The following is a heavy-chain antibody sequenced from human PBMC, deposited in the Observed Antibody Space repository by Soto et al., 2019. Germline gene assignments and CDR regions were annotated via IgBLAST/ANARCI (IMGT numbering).Heavy chain of an antibody. J-gene: IGHJ6*03. CDR1: GGSFSGYY. CDR3: ARGRWDRGYCSSTSCLGGYYYYMDV. D-gene: IGHD2-2*01. V-gene: IGHV4-34*01. CDR2: INHSGST. Sequence: SETLSLTCAVYGGSFSGYYWSWIRQPPGKGLEWIGEINHSGSTNYNPSLKSRVTISVDTSKNPFSLKLSTVTAAATAVYYCARGRWDRGYCSSTSCLGGYYYYMDVWGKGTTVTVSS.